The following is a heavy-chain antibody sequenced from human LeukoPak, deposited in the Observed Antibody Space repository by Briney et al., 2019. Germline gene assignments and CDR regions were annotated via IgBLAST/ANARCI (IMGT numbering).Heavy chain of an antibody. D-gene: IGHD6-6*01. V-gene: IGHV4-39*02. Sequence: SETLSLTCTVSGGSISSSSYYWGWIRQPPGKGLEWIGSIYYSGSTYYNPSLKSRVTISVDTSKNQFSLKLSSVTAADTAVYYCAREGGSIAARIDYWGQGTLVTVSS. CDR3: AREGGSIAARIDY. CDR2: IYYSGST. J-gene: IGHJ4*02. CDR1: GGSISSSSYY.